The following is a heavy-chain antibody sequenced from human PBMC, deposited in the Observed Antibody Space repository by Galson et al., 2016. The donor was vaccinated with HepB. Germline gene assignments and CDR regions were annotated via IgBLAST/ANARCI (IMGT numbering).Heavy chain of an antibody. CDR2: LSWNSGRI. Sequence: SLRLSCAASGFTFSSFEDYAMHWVRQAPGKGLEWVSGLSWNSGRIGYADSVKGRFTISRDNAKSSLYLQMNSLRADDTALYYCARDTKSDILTGFNWLDLWGQGALVTVSS. CDR1: GFTFSSFEDYA. D-gene: IGHD3-9*01. CDR3: ARDTKSDILTGFNWLDL. V-gene: IGHV3-9*01. J-gene: IGHJ5*02.